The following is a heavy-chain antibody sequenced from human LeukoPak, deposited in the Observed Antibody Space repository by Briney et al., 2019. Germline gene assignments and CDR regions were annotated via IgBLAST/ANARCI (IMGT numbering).Heavy chain of an antibody. J-gene: IGHJ4*02. CDR2: IYYSGST. V-gene: IGHV4-59*01. CDR1: GGSISSYY. Sequence: KPSETLSHTXTVSGGSISSYYWSWIRQAPGKGLEWTGYIYYSGSTNYNPSLKSRVTISVDTSKNQFSLKLSSVTAADTAVYYCARGNGPPDYWGQGTLVTVSS. CDR3: ARGNGPPDY. D-gene: IGHD2-8*01.